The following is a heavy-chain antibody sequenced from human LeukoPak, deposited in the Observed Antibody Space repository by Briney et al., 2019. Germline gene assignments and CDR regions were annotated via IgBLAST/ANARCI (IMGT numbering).Heavy chain of an antibody. V-gene: IGHV3-53*01. J-gene: IGHJ4*02. CDR3: ARELMTATLDY. CDR2: LYSGGST. CDR1: GFTVSDNY. D-gene: IGHD2-8*01. Sequence: GGSLRLSCAASGFTVSDNYMSWVRQAPGKGLEWVLVLYSGGSTYYADSVKGRFTISRDNSKNTLYLQMNSLRAEDTAVYYCARELMTATLDYWGQGTLVTVSS.